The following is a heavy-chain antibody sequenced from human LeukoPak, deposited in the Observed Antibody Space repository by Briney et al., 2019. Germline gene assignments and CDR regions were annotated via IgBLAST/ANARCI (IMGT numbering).Heavy chain of an antibody. Sequence: GGSLRLSCAASGFTFDDYAMHWVRQAPGKGLEWVSGISWNSGSIGYADSVKGRFTISRDNAKNPLYLQMNSLRAEDTALYYCAKDIAYYYGSGKFDYWGQGTLVTVSS. D-gene: IGHD3-10*01. V-gene: IGHV3-9*01. CDR3: AKDIAYYYGSGKFDY. J-gene: IGHJ4*02. CDR2: ISWNSGSI. CDR1: GFTFDDYA.